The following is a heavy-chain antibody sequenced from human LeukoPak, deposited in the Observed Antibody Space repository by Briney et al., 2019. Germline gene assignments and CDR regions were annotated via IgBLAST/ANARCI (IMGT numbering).Heavy chain of an antibody. V-gene: IGHV1-2*02. Sequence: ASVKVSCKASGYTFTGYYMHWVRQAPGQGLEWMGRINPNSGGTNYAQKFQGRVTMTRDTSISTAYMELSRLRSDDTAVYYCARAMDYYDSSGYYLGYWGQGTLVTVSS. CDR3: ARAMDYYDSSGYYLGY. CDR2: INPNSGGT. J-gene: IGHJ4*02. CDR1: GYTFTGYY. D-gene: IGHD3-22*01.